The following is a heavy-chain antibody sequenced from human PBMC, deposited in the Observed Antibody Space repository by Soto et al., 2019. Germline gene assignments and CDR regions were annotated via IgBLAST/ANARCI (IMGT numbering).Heavy chain of an antibody. Sequence: QVQLVQSGAEVKKPGSSVKVSCKASGGTFSSYAISWVRQAPGQGLEWMGGIIPIFGTANYAQKFQGRVTIHADESTSRAYMALSSLRSEDTAVYYCARGATVTPIYYYGMDVWGQGTTVTVSS. V-gene: IGHV1-69*12. CDR2: IIPIFGTA. CDR3: ARGATVTPIYYYGMDV. CDR1: GGTFSSYA. D-gene: IGHD4-4*01. J-gene: IGHJ6*02.